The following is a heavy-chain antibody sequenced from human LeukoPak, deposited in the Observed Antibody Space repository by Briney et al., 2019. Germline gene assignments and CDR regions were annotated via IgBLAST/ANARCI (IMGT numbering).Heavy chain of an antibody. J-gene: IGHJ4*02. V-gene: IGHV1-18*01. CDR3: ARFGPNIAAFDY. D-gene: IGHD6-13*01. CDR2: ISAYNGNT. CDR1: GYTFTSYG. Sequence: ASVKVSCKASGYTFTSYGISWVRQAPGQGLEWMGWISAYNGNTNYAQKLQGRVTITADESTSTAYMELSSLRSEDTAVYYCARFGPNIAAFDYWGQGTLVTVSS.